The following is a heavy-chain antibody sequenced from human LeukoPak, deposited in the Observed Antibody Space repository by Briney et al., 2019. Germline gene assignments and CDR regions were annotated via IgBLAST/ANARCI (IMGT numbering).Heavy chain of an antibody. CDR1: GYTFSSYG. Sequence: ASVKVSCKASGYTFSSYGFSWVRQAPGQGLEWMGWINAYNGNTNYAQNLQGRVTMTTDTSTSTAYMELRSLRSEDTAVYYCARRQGTTLNFDYWGAGTLVTVS. D-gene: IGHD1-1*01. J-gene: IGHJ4*02. CDR2: INAYNGNT. CDR3: ARRQGTTLNFDY. V-gene: IGHV1-18*01.